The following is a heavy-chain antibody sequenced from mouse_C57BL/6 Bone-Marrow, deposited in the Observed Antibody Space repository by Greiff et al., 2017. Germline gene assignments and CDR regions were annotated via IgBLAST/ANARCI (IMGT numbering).Heavy chain of an antibody. D-gene: IGHD1-1*01. J-gene: IGHJ4*01. CDR2: ISSGGDYI. CDR3: VTTVVDYAMDY. CDR1: GFTFSSYA. Sequence: EVQLVESGEGLVKPGGSLKLSCAASGFTFSSYAMSWVRQTPEKRLEWVAYISSGGDYIYYADTVKGRFTISRDNARNTLYLQISILKSEDTAMYYSVTTVVDYAMDYWGQGTSVTVSS. V-gene: IGHV5-9-1*02.